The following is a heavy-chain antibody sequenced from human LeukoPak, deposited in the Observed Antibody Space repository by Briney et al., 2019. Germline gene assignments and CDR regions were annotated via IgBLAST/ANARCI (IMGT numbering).Heavy chain of an antibody. CDR3: GRDALVGYFSHYYMDV. J-gene: IGHJ6*03. CDR2: ISNSGST. CDR1: GGSISSHY. Sequence: SETLSLTCTVSGGSISSHYWTWIRQSPVKGLEWIGDISNSGSTSYNPSLKSRVTISIDTSKNQFSLKLSSVTAADTAVYYCGRDALVGYFSHYYMDVRGKGTTVTVSS. D-gene: IGHD2-15*01. V-gene: IGHV4-59*11.